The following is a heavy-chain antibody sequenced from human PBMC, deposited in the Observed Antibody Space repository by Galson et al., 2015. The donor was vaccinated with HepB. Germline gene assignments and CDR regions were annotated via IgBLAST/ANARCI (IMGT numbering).Heavy chain of an antibody. CDR3: TRGGSSGWAYYYYGMDV. V-gene: IGHV3-49*04. Sequence: SLRLSCAASGFTFGDYAMSWVRQAPGKGLEWVGFIRSKAYGGTTEYAASVKGRFTISRDDSKSIAYLQMNSLKTEDTAVYYCTRGGSSGWAYYYYGMDVWGQGTTVTVSS. J-gene: IGHJ6*02. CDR1: GFTFGDYA. CDR2: IRSKAYGGTT. D-gene: IGHD6-19*01.